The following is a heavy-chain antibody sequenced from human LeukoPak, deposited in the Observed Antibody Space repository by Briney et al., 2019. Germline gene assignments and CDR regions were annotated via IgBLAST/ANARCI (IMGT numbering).Heavy chain of an antibody. D-gene: IGHD6-19*01. CDR2: ISAYNGNT. CDR1: GYTFTSYG. J-gene: IGHJ5*02. V-gene: IGHV1-18*01. Sequence: ASVKVSCKASGYTFTSYGISWVRQAPGQGLEWMGWISAYNGNTNYAQKLQGRVTMTTDTSTSTAYMELRSLRSDDTAVYYCADSSYSSGYSWGWFDPWGQGTLVTVSS. CDR3: ADSSYSSGYSWGWFDP.